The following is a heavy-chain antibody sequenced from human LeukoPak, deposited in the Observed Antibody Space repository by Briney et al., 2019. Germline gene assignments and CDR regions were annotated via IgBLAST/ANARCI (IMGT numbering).Heavy chain of an antibody. V-gene: IGHV1-18*01. CDR2: ISAYNGNT. D-gene: IGHD7-27*01. CDR3: ARDQGDFIELGGAFDI. CDR1: GYTFTSYG. J-gene: IGHJ3*02. Sequence: APVKVSCKASGYTFTSYGISWVRQAPGQGLEWMGWISAYNGNTNYAQKLQGRVTMTTDTSTSTAYMELRSLRSDDTAVYYCARDQGDFIELGGAFDIWGQGTMVTVSS.